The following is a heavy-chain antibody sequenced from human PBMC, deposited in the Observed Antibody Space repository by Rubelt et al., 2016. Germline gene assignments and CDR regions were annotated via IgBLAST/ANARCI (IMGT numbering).Heavy chain of an antibody. J-gene: IGHJ4*02. CDR1: GFTFSSYG. Sequence: GFTFSSYGMHWVRQAPGKGLEWVAVISYDGSNKYYADSVKGRFTISRDNSKNTLYLQMNSLRAEDTAVYFCARDACGSPSCYDYWGQGTLVIVSS. D-gene: IGHD2-2*01. CDR3: ARDACGSPSCYDY. CDR2: ISYDGSNK. V-gene: IGHV3-30*03.